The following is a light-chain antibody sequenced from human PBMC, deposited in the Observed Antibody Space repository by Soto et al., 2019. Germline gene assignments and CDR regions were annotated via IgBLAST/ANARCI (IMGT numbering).Light chain of an antibody. V-gene: IGLV1-51*01. CDR2: DNN. Sequence: QSVLTQPPSVSAAPGQKVTISCSGSSSNIGNNYVSWYQQLPGTAPKLLIYDNNKRPSGIPDRFSGSKSGTSATLGITGLQTGDEADYYCGTWDSSLSALFGGRTKLTVL. CDR3: GTWDSSLSAL. CDR1: SSNIGNNY. J-gene: IGLJ2*01.